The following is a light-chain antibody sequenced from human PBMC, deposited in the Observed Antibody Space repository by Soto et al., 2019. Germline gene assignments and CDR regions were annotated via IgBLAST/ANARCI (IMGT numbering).Light chain of an antibody. J-gene: IGKJ4*01. CDR1: QSVSSN. CDR3: QQYNDWPLT. Sequence: EIVMTQSPATLSVSPGERATLSCRASQSVSSNLAWYQQKPGQVPRLLIYGASTRASGIPARVSGSGSGTEFTLTISSLQSEDSAVYYCQQYNDWPLTFGGGTKVEIK. CDR2: GAS. V-gene: IGKV3-15*01.